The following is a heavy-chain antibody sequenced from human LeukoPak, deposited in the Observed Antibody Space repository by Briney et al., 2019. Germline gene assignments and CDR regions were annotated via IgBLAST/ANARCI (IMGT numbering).Heavy chain of an antibody. Sequence: ASVKVSCKASGYTFTTYGIGWVRQAPGQGLEWMGWISGYNGNTNYAQKFQGRVTMTTDTSTSTAYMELRSLRSDNTAVYYCARTSHESVLYWSDPWGQGTLVNVSS. CDR2: ISGYNGNT. V-gene: IGHV1-18*01. CDR3: ARTSHESVLYWSDP. J-gene: IGHJ5*02. D-gene: IGHD3-16*01. CDR1: GYTFTTYG.